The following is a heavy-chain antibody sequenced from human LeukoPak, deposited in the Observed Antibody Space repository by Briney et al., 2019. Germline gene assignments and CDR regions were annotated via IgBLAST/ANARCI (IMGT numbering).Heavy chain of an antibody. Sequence: GGSLRLSCAASGFTFSNHNMYWVRRAPGKGLEWVSTISGGGSTYFADSVKGRFTISGDNSKKTLFLQMNSLRAEDTALYYCTTLGYHLDSWGQGTLVTVSS. J-gene: IGHJ4*02. CDR1: GFTFSNHN. CDR2: ISGGGST. D-gene: IGHD3-22*01. V-gene: IGHV3-23*01. CDR3: TTLGYHLDS.